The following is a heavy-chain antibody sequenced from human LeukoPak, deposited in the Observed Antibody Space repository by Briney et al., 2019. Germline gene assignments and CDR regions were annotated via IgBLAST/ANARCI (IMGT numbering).Heavy chain of an antibody. V-gene: IGHV3-7*01. Sequence: GGSLRLSCAASGFTFSSYWMNWVRQAPGKGLEWVANIKQDGSEKYYVDSVKGRFTISRDNAKNSVYLQMNSLRAEDTAVYYCARVRGYESRDLDDWGQGTLVTVSS. D-gene: IGHD5-12*01. CDR3: ARVRGYESRDLDD. CDR2: IKQDGSEK. CDR1: GFTFSSYW. J-gene: IGHJ4*02.